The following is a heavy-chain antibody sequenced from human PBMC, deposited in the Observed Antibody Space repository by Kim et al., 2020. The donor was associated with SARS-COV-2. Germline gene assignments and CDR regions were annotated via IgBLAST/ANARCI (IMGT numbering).Heavy chain of an antibody. CDR2: ISYDGSNK. Sequence: GGSLRLSCAASGFTFSSYGMHWVRQAPGKGLEWVAVISYDGSNKYYADSVKGRFTISRDNSKNTLYLQMNSLRAEDTAVYHCAKDSGLRYFDWLLKNWY. CDR3: AKDSGLRYFDWLLKNWY. D-gene: IGHD3-9*01. CDR1: GFTFSSYG. V-gene: IGHV3-30*18. J-gene: IGHJ2*01.